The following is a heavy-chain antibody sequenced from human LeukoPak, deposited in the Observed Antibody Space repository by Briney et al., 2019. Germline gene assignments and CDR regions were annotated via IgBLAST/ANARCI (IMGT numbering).Heavy chain of an antibody. CDR1: GGSISSYY. CDR3: ARVDGRYYYGSGSYSLALDAFDI. CDR2: IYYSGST. V-gene: IGHV4-59*01. Sequence: SETLSLTCTVSGGSISSYYWSWIRQPPGKGLEWIGYIYYSGSTNYNPSLKSRVTMSVDTPKNQFSLKLSSVTAADTAVYYCARVDGRYYYGSGSYSLALDAFDIWGQGTMVTVSS. D-gene: IGHD3-10*01. J-gene: IGHJ3*02.